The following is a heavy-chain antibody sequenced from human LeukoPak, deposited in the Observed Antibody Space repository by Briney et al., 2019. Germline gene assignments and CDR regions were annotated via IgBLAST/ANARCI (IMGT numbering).Heavy chain of an antibody. V-gene: IGHV3-48*01. CDR3: ARSPSGYNYGDYDY. CDR1: GFTFSSYS. CDR2: ISSSSSNI. J-gene: IGHJ4*02. D-gene: IGHD5-18*01. Sequence: GGSLRLSCAASGFTFSSYSMNWVRQAPGKGPEWDSFISSSSSNIYYARSIKGRFTISRDNAKNSLYLQMNSLRAEDTALYYCARSPSGYNYGDYDYWGQGTLVTVSS.